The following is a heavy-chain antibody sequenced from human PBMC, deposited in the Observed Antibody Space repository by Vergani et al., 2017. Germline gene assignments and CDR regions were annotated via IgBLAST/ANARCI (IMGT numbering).Heavy chain of an antibody. CDR1: GYTFTSYG. J-gene: IGHJ6*03. CDR3: ARSSGYCSSTSCPRRPSGGGIYYYYMDV. Sequence: QVQLVQSGAEVKKPGASVKVSCKASGYTFTSYGISWVRQAPGQGLEWMGWISAYNGNTNYAQKLQGRVTMTTDTSTSTAYMELRSLRSDDTAVYYCARSSGYCSSTSCPRRPSGGGIYYYYMDVWGKGTTVTVSS. CDR2: ISAYNGNT. V-gene: IGHV1-18*01. D-gene: IGHD2-2*01.